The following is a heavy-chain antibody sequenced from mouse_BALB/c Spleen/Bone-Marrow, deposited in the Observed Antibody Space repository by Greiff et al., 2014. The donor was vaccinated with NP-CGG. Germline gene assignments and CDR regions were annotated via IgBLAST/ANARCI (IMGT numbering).Heavy chain of an antibody. D-gene: IGHD3-1*01. V-gene: IGHV14-3*02. Sequence: VQLQQPGAELVKPGASVKLSCTASGFNIKDTYIHWVKQRPEQGLEWIGRIDPANADTRYGPKFQGKATITADTSSNTVYLQFISLTSEDTAIYYCARAARTFDYWGQGTTLTVSS. J-gene: IGHJ2*01. CDR2: IDPANADT. CDR3: ARAARTFDY. CDR1: GFNIKDTY.